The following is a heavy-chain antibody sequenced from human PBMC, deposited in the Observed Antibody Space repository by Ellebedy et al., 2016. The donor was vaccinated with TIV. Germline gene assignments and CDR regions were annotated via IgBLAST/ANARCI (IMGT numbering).Heavy chain of an antibody. D-gene: IGHD3-3*01. CDR3: ATLQDFWSGYPTTPLDY. J-gene: IGHJ4*02. V-gene: IGHV1-24*01. CDR1: GYTLTELS. Sequence: AASVKVSCKVSGYTLTELSMHWVRQAPGKGLEWMGGFDPEDDKTIYAQKFQGRVTMTEDTSTDTAYMDLSSLRSEDTAVYYCATLQDFWSGYPTTPLDYWGQGTLVTVSS. CDR2: FDPEDDKT.